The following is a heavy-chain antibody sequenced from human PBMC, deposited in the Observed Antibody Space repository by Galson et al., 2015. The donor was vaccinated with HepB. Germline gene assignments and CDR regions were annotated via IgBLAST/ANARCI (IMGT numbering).Heavy chain of an antibody. Sequence: SLRLSCVASGFTFSNVWMSWVRQAPGKGLEWVGRFKSKTDGGTVDYAAPVKGRFTISRDDSKNTLYLQMNSLKIEDTAVYYCITEKGAIQEWKGAFDFWGQGTLVTVSS. V-gene: IGHV3-15*01. J-gene: IGHJ4*02. CDR3: ITEKGAIQEWKGAFDF. D-gene: IGHD2-2*02. CDR2: FKSKTDGGTV. CDR1: GFTFSNVW.